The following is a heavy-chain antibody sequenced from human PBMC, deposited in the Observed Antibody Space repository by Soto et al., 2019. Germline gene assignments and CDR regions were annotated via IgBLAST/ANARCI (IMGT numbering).Heavy chain of an antibody. V-gene: IGHV1-3*01. CDR1: GYTFTSYG. CDR3: ARDALYYYYYMDV. Sequence: ASVKVSCKASGYTFTSYGISWVRQAPGQGLEWMGWINAGNGNTKYSQKFQGRVTITRDTSASTAYMELSSLRSEDTAVYYCARDALYYYYYMDVWGKGTTVTVSS. J-gene: IGHJ6*03. CDR2: INAGNGNT.